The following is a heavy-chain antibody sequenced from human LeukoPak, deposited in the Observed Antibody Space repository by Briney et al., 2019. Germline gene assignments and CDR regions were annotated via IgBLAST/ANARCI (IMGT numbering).Heavy chain of an antibody. D-gene: IGHD2-15*01. CDR1: GFTFSSYA. V-gene: IGHV3-30-3*01. CDR2: ISYDGSSK. CDR3: ARGGYCSGGSCYGHGMDV. Sequence: GGSLRLSCAASGFTFSSYAMHWVRQAPGKGLEWVAVISYDGSSKYYADSVKGRFTISRDNSKNTLYLQMNSLRAEDTAVYYCARGGYCSGGSCYGHGMDVWGQGTTVTVSS. J-gene: IGHJ6*02.